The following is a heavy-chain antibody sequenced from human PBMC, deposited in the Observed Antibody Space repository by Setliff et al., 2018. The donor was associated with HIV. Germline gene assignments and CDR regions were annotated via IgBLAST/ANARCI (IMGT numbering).Heavy chain of an antibody. D-gene: IGHD3-10*01. V-gene: IGHV1-18*01. CDR1: GYSFTSYG. Sequence: ASVMVSCKASGYSFTSYGISWVRQAPGQGLEWIGGISPYSRITNYAPKFRDRVTITTETSTNTAYLEVRSLSYDDTAVYYCARGRNYNSGMDVWGQGTTVTVSS. CDR2: ISPYSRIT. J-gene: IGHJ6*02. CDR3: ARGRNYNSGMDV.